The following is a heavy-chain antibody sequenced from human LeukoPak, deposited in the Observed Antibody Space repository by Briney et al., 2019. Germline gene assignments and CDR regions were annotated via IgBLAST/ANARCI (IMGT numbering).Heavy chain of an antibody. CDR1: GYSFPSYW. D-gene: IGHD6-13*01. CDR2: LYLGDSDT. V-gene: IGHV5-51*01. Sequence: GESLQISCQGSGYSFPSYWIGWVRQMPGKGLEWMGILYLGDSDTRYSPSFQGQVTISADKSISTAYLQWSSLKASDTAMYYCASPSYGSSPFDAFDIWGQGTMVTVSS. CDR3: ASPSYGSSPFDAFDI. J-gene: IGHJ3*02.